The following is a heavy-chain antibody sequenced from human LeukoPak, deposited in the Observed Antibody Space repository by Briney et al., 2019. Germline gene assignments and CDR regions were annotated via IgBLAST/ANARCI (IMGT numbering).Heavy chain of an antibody. CDR1: GFTFSSYW. V-gene: IGHV3-7*01. CDR2: IKQDGSEK. CDR3: ASGPWGYSSSSAAFDY. J-gene: IGHJ4*02. Sequence: GGSLRLSCAASGFTFSSYWMSWVRQARGKGLEWVANIKQDGSEKYYVDSVKGRFTISRDNTKNSLYLQMNSLRAEDTAVYYCASGPWGYSSSSAAFDYWGQGTLVTVSS. D-gene: IGHD6-6*01.